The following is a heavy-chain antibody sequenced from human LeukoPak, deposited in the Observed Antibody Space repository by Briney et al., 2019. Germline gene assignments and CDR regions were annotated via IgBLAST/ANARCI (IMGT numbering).Heavy chain of an antibody. Sequence: ASVKVSCTASGYTFTGYYMHWVRQAPGQGLEWMGWINPNSGGTNYAQKFQGRVTMTRDTSISTAYMELSSLRSEDTAVYYCAREIGPRQLHLWGSAFDYWGQGTLVTVSS. CDR1: GYTFTGYY. J-gene: IGHJ4*02. V-gene: IGHV1-2*02. CDR3: AREIGPRQLHLWGSAFDY. D-gene: IGHD5-18*01. CDR2: INPNSGGT.